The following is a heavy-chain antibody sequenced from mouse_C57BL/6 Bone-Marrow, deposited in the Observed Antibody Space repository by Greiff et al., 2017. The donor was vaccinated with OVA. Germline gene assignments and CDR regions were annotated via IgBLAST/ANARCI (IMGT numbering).Heavy chain of an antibody. CDR1: GYAFTNYL. J-gene: IGHJ1*03. V-gene: IGHV1-54*01. CDR2: INPGSGGT. Sequence: QVQLQQSGAELVRPGTSVKVSCKASGYAFTNYLIEWVKQRPGQGLEWIGVINPGSGGTNYNEKFKGKATLTADKSSSTAYMQLSSLTSEDSAVYFCARWSNVWYFDVWGTGTTVTVSS. CDR3: ARWSNVWYFDV. D-gene: IGHD2-5*01.